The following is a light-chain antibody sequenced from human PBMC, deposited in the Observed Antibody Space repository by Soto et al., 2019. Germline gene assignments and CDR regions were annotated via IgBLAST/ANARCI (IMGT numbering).Light chain of an antibody. V-gene: IGKV3-11*01. CDR3: QQRSNWPLT. CDR2: DAS. Sequence: EIVLTQSPATLSLSPGERATLSCRASQSVRSYLVWYQQKPGQAPRLLIYDASNRATGIPARFSGSGSGTDFPLTISSLEPEDFAVYYCQQRSNWPLTFGGGTKVEI. CDR1: QSVRSY. J-gene: IGKJ4*01.